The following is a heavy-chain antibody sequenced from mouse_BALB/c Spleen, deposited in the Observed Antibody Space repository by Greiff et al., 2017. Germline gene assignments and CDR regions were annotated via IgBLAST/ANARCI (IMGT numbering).Heavy chain of an antibody. V-gene: IGHV5-17*02. D-gene: IGHD2-1*01. CDR2: ISSGSSTI. CDR3: ARVDYGNYVFAY. CDR1: GFTFSSFG. J-gene: IGHJ3*01. Sequence: EVMLVESGGGLVQPGGSRKLSCAASGFTFSSFGMHWVRQAPEKGLEWVAYISSGSSTIYYADTVKGRFTISRDNPKNTLFLQMTSLRSEDTAMYYCARVDYGNYVFAYWGQGTLVTVSA.